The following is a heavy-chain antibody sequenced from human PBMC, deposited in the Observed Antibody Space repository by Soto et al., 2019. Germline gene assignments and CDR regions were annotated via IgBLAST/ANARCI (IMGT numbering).Heavy chain of an antibody. J-gene: IGHJ4*02. V-gene: IGHV3-23*01. D-gene: IGHD6-25*01. Sequence: EVQLLESGGGLVQPGRSLRLSCAASGFTFSNYAMSWVRQAPGQGLDWVSAISGSGGTTYYAVSVKGRFTISRDNSKTTLFLQMNSLRAEDAAVYYCAKFFVETGSNSGWPWSFHYWGQGTLVSVSS. CDR2: ISGSGGTT. CDR3: AKFFVETGSNSGWPWSFHY. CDR1: GFTFSNYA.